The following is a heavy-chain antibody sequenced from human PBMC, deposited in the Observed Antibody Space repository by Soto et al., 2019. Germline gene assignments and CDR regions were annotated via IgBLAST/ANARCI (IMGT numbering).Heavy chain of an antibody. CDR3: AKATMTLVVIRLDS. CDR2: ISGRGGST. D-gene: IGHD3-22*01. Sequence: GGSLRLSCAASGFTFSNYAMNWVRQAPGKGLEWVSTISGRGGSTYYADSVKGRFTISRDNSKNMLYLQMNSLGAEDTAVYYCAKATMTLVVIRLDSWGQGTLVTVSS. J-gene: IGHJ4*02. CDR1: GFTFSNYA. V-gene: IGHV3-23*01.